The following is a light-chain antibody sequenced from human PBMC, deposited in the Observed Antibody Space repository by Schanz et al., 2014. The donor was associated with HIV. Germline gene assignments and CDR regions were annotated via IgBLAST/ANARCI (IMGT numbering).Light chain of an antibody. CDR2: TNN. Sequence: QSGLTQPPSASGTPGQRGTISCSGSFSNIGSNTVNWYLQLPGTAPKLLIYTNNQRPSGVPDRFSGSKSGTSASLAISGLQSEDEADYYCAAWDDSLNGVVFGGGTKLAVL. J-gene: IGLJ2*01. CDR3: AAWDDSLNGVV. CDR1: FSNIGSNT. V-gene: IGLV1-44*01.